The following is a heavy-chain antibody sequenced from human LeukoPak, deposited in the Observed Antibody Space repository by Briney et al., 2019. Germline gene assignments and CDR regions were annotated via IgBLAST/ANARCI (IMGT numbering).Heavy chain of an antibody. J-gene: IGHJ4*02. CDR1: GFTFSSYG. V-gene: IGHV3-30*18. D-gene: IGHD3-22*01. Sequence: GGSLRLSCAASGFTFSSYGMHWVRQAPGKGLEWVAVISYDGSNKYYADSVKGRFTISRDNSKNTLYLQMNSLRAEDTAVYYCAKYYYDSSGYPPFDYWGQGTLVTVSS. CDR2: ISYDGSNK. CDR3: AKYYYDSSGYPPFDY.